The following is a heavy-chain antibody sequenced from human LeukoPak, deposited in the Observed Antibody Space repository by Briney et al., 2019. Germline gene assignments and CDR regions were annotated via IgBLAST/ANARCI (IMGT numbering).Heavy chain of an antibody. CDR1: GFTFSSCG. CDR3: ATETIGRHYDY. CDR2: IGPTGTDR. V-gene: IGHV3-21*01. J-gene: IGHJ4*02. D-gene: IGHD1-14*01. Sequence: PGGSLRRSCAASGFTFSSCGFNWVRQAPGKGLEWVSSIGPTGTDRYYADSVRGRFTISRDNAKNSMYLQMDSLRDEDTAVYYCATETIGRHYDYWGQGTLLTVSS.